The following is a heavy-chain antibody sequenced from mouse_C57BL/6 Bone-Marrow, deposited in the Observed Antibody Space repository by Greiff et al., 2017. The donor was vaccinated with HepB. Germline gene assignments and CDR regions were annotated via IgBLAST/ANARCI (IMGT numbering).Heavy chain of an antibody. V-gene: IGHV2-2*01. CDR1: GFSFTSYG. CDR3: ATYDGYY. D-gene: IGHD2-3*01. J-gene: IGHJ2*01. Sequence: VQLQQSGPGLVQPSQSLSITCTVSGFSFTSYGVHWVRQSPGKGLEWLGVIWSGGSTDYNAAFISRLSISKDNSTSQVFFKMNSLQADDTAIYYCATYDGYYWGQGTTLTVSS. CDR2: IWSGGST.